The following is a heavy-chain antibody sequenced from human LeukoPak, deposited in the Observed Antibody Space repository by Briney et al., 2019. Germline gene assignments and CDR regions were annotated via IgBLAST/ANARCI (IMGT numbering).Heavy chain of an antibody. CDR2: IYYSGST. J-gene: IGHJ3*02. CDR1: GGSISSSSYY. CDR3: ARALGSLWSGYYRGAFDI. V-gene: IGHV4-39*01. Sequence: SETLSLTCTVSGGSISSSSYYWGWIRQPPGKGLEWIGSIYYSGSTYFNPSLKSRVTISVDTSKNQFSLKLSSVTAADTAVYYCARALGSLWSGYYRGAFDIWGQGTMVTVSS. D-gene: IGHD3-3*01.